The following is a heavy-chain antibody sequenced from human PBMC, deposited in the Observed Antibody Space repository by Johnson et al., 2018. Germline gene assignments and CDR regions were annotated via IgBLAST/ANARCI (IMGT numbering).Heavy chain of an antibody. CDR1: GGSISSSSYF. D-gene: IGHD6-19*01. CDR2: IYYSGST. V-gene: IGHV4-39*01. J-gene: IGHJ3*02. CDR3: AGRSRGGLGAFDI. Sequence: QVQLQESGPGLVKPSETLSLTCTVSGGSISSSSYFWAWIRQPPGKGLEWIGGIYYSGSTYYNPSLKSRVPISVDTSKNQFSLNVASVTAADTAVFYWAGRSRGGLGAFDIWGQGTMVIVSS.